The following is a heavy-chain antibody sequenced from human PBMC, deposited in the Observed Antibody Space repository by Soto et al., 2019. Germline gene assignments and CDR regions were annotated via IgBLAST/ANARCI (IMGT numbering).Heavy chain of an antibody. CDR3: AKPGRGGSAKGFYHYDCYYDV. J-gene: IGHJ6*03. Sequence: EVQLLESGGGLVQPGGSRRLSCAASGFTFSNYAMSWVRQAPGKGLEWVSGISGSGGITYYADSVKGRFTISRDNSKNTLYLQMNSLSAEDKAVYYCAKPGRGGSAKGFYHYDCYYDVWGKGAKVTVSS. D-gene: IGHD3-10*01. V-gene: IGHV3-23*01. CDR1: GFTFSNYA. CDR2: ISGSGGIT.